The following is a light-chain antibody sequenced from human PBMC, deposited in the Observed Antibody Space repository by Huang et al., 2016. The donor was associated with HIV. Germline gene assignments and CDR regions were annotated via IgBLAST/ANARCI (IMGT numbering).Light chain of an antibody. CDR3: QQTYSTLT. CDR1: QSISTY. V-gene: IGKV1-39*01. Sequence: DIQMTQSPSSLSASVGDRVTITCRASQSISTYLYWYQQKPGKAPKLLIYAASTLQSGVPSRFSGSGSGTDFTLTISSLQPEDVATYYCQQTYSTLTFGPGTKVDIK. J-gene: IGKJ3*01. CDR2: AAS.